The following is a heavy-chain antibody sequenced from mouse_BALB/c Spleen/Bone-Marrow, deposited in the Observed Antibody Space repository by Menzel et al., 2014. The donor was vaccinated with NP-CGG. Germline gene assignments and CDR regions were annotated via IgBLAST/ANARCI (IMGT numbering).Heavy chain of an antibody. Sequence: EVQLQQSGAELVKPGASVKLSCTASGFNIKDTHMHWVKQGPEQGLEWIGRIDPANGNTKYDPNFQGKATITADTSSNTAYIQLSSLTSEDSAVYYCARNWVYFDYWGQGTTLTVSS. V-gene: IGHV14-3*02. D-gene: IGHD4-1*01. CDR1: GFNIKDTH. CDR2: IDPANGNT. J-gene: IGHJ2*01. CDR3: ARNWVYFDY.